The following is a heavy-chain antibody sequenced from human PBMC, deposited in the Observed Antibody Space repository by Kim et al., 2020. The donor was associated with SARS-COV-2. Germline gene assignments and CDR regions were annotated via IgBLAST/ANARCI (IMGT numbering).Heavy chain of an antibody. CDR3: AKASPTDAFDI. CDR1: GFTFSSYG. J-gene: IGHJ3*02. Sequence: GGSLRLSCAASGFTFSSYGMHWVRQAPGKGLEWVAVISSDGSNKYYADSVQGRFTISRDNSKNTLYLQMNSLRAEDTAVYYCAKASPTDAFDIWGQGTMVTVSS. CDR2: ISSDGSNK. V-gene: IGHV3-30*18.